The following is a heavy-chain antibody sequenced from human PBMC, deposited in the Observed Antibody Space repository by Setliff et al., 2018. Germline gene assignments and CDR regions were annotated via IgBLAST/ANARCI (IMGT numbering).Heavy chain of an antibody. CDR2: ISAYNGKT. Sequence: ASVKVSCKASGYTFTSYGISWVRQAPGQGLEWMGWISAYNGKTYIKEKFQGRLSMTTDTSTNTGYMELRNLTPDDTAVYFCERLVRYCTQRACQRTQDADLWGQGTRVTVSS. CDR1: GYTFTSYG. D-gene: IGHD2-8*01. CDR3: ERLVRYCTQRACQRTQDADL. J-gene: IGHJ5*02. V-gene: IGHV1-18*01.